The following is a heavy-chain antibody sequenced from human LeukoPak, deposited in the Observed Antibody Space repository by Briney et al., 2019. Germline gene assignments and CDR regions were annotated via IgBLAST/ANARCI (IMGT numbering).Heavy chain of an antibody. V-gene: IGHV3-7*05. J-gene: IGHJ5*02. CDR3: ARGYNGANWFDP. Sequence: GGSLRLSCAASGFTFSNYWMSWVRQAPGQGLVWVANMRQDGIEKYYMDSVKGRFTISRDNAKNSLYLQMNSLRAEDTAVYYCARGYNGANWFDPWGQGTLVTVFS. D-gene: IGHD1-14*01. CDR2: MRQDGIEK. CDR1: GFTFSNYW.